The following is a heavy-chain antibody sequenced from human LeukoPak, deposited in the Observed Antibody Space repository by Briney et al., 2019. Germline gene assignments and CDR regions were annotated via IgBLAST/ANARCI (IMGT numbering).Heavy chain of an antibody. CDR2: ISWNSGSI. CDR1: GFTFDDYA. V-gene: IGHV3-9*03. D-gene: IGHD1-26*01. CDR3: AKDIWVGSHKELGDAFVI. J-gene: IGHJ3*02. Sequence: GRSLRLSCAASGFTFDDYAMHWVRQAPGKGLEWVSGISWNSGSIGYADSVKGRFTISRDNAKNSLYLQMNSLRAEDVALYYCAKDIWVGSHKELGDAFVIWGQGTMVTVSS.